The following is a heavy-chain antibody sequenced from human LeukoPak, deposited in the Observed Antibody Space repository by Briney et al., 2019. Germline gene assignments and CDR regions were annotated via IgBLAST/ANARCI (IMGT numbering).Heavy chain of an antibody. D-gene: IGHD3-10*01. V-gene: IGHV3-30*18. Sequence: PGGSLRLSCAASGFTFSSYAMSWVRQAPGKGLEWVAVISYDGSNKYYADSVKGRFTISRDNSKNTLYLQMNSLRAEDTAVYYCAKDSLWFGETDNWFDPWGQGTLVTVSP. CDR3: AKDSLWFGETDNWFDP. J-gene: IGHJ5*02. CDR2: ISYDGSNK. CDR1: GFTFSSYA.